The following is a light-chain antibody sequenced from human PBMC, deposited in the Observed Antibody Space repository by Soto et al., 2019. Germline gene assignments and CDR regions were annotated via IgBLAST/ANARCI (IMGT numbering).Light chain of an antibody. CDR1: QSIRSSD. CDR2: AAS. CDR3: QHYGSSSWT. J-gene: IGKJ1*01. Sequence: EIVLTQSPGTLSLSPGERATLSCRASQSIRSSDLAWYQHRPGQAPRLLIYAASSRATGIPVRFSGSGSGTDFTLSISRLEPEDFAVYYCQHYGSSSWTFGQGTKVEIK. V-gene: IGKV3-20*01.